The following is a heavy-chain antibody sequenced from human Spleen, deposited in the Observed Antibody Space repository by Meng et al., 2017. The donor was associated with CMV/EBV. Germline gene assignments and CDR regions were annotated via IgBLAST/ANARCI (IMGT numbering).Heavy chain of an antibody. Sequence: GESLKISCAASGFTFSSYWMSWVRQAPGKGLEWVANIKEDGIEKYYVDSVKGRFTISRDNAKNSLFLQMNSLRVEDTAVYYCAKDHYTSGYCADHWGQGTLVTVSS. CDR3: AKDHYTSGYCADH. CDR2: IKEDGIEK. CDR1: GFTFSSYW. D-gene: IGHD3-22*01. V-gene: IGHV3-7*01. J-gene: IGHJ4*02.